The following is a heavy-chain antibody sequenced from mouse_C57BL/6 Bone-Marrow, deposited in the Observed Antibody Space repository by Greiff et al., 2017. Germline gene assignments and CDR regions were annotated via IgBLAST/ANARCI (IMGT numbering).Heavy chain of an antibody. D-gene: IGHD4-1*01. J-gene: IGHJ2*01. V-gene: IGHV5-9-1*02. CDR2: ISSGGDYI. CDR3: TRVLLGFDY. CDR1: GFTFSSYA. Sequence: EVKLEESGEGLVKPGGSLKLSCAASGFTFSSYAMSWVRQTPEKRLEWFAYISSGGDYIYYADTVKGQFTISRDNARNTLYLQMSSLKSEDTAKYYGTRVLLGFDYWGQGTTLTVSS.